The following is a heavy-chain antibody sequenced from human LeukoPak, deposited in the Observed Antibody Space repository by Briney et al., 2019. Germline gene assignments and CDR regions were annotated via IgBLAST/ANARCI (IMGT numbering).Heavy chain of an antibody. CDR1: GYTFTGYY. J-gene: IGHJ3*02. V-gene: IGHV1-2*06. CDR3: ARVFDTAMVTGAFDI. D-gene: IGHD5-18*01. CDR2: INPNSGGT. Sequence: ASVKVSCKASGYTFTGYYMHWVRQAPGQGLEWMGRINPNSGGTNYAQRFQGRVTMTRDTSISTAYMELSRLRSDDTAVYYCARVFDTAMVTGAFDIWGQGTMVTVSS.